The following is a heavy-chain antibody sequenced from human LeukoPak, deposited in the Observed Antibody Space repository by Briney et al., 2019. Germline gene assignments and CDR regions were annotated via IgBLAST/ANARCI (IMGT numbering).Heavy chain of an antibody. Sequence: SETLSLTCTVASGAIRSYYSSWIRQPPGKGLEWIGYIYGSRSTHSNPSRKSRVTRSVDTSKSQTSLKLSFVTAADTAMYYCARSTMVNTATGWFDPWGQGTLVTVSS. V-gene: IGHV4-4*09. CDR2: IYGSRST. D-gene: IGHD4/OR15-4a*01. J-gene: IGHJ5*02. CDR3: ARSTMVNTATGWFDP. CDR1: SGAIRSYY.